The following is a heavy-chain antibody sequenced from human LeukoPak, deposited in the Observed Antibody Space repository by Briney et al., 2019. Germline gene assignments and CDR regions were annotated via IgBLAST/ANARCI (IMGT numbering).Heavy chain of an antibody. CDR3: ARSSSGGPLKDP. CDR2: IYYSGSS. V-gene: IGHV4-39*01. CDR1: GGSIRSSSHY. J-gene: IGHJ5*02. D-gene: IGHD6-13*01. Sequence: PSETLSLTCTVSGGSIRSSSHYWGWIRQPPGKGLDGIGSIYYSGSSYYNPSLKTRVTISVDTSKKQFSLKLGSVLAADTAVYYCARSSSGGPLKDPWGQGTLVTVSS.